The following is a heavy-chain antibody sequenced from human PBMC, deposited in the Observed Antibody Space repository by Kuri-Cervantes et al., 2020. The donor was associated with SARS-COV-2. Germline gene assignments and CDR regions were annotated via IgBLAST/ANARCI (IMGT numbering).Heavy chain of an antibody. CDR2: IYPGDSDI. CDR3: ARHNTIFGVVIREVDY. J-gene: IGHJ4*02. D-gene: IGHD3-3*01. V-gene: IGHV5-51*01. CDR1: GYSFSNYW. Sequence: KVSCKGSGYSFSNYWIGWVRQMPGKGLEWMGIIYPGDSDIRYSPSFQGQVTISADKSISTAYLQWSSLKASDTAMYYCARHNTIFGVVIREVDYWGQGTLVTVSS.